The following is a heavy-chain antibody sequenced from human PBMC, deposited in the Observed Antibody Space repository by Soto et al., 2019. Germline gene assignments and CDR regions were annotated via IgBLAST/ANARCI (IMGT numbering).Heavy chain of an antibody. V-gene: IGHV3-74*01. CDR2: INNDGSST. Sequence: PGGSLRLSCAASGFTFSSYWMHWVRKAPGKGLVWVSRINNDGSSTFYADSVKGRFTMSRDNAKNTLYLQMNSLRAEDTAVYYCARIMYYYDSSGSDYWGQGALVTVSS. D-gene: IGHD3-22*01. CDR3: ARIMYYYDSSGSDY. J-gene: IGHJ4*02. CDR1: GFTFSSYW.